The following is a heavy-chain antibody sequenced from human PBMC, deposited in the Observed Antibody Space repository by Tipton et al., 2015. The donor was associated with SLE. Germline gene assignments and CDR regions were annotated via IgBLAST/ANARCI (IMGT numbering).Heavy chain of an antibody. CDR3: ARDCGDGTDY. J-gene: IGHJ4*02. CDR2: IYYSGST. V-gene: IGHV4-59*11. Sequence: LRLSCTVSGGSISSHYWSWIRQPPGKGLEWIGYIYYSGSTNYNPSLKSRVTISVDTSKNQFSLKLSSVTAADTAVYYCARDCGDGTDYWGQGTLVTVSS. CDR1: GGSISSHY. D-gene: IGHD1-1*01.